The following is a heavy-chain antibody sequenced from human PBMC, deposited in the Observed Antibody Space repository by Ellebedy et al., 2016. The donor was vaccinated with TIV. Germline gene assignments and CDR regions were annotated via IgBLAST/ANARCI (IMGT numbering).Heavy chain of an antibody. D-gene: IGHD3-10*01. J-gene: IGHJ4*02. Sequence: SETLSLXXTVSGASISSGGSYWTWMRHHQKKGLEWIGYIYYTGSTYSSPSLQSRLTMSLDTSRNQFSLKLTSVTAADTAVYYCARGEVRGTIPKYWGQGTLVTVSS. CDR3: ARGEVRGTIPKY. CDR2: IYYTGST. CDR1: GASISSGGSY. V-gene: IGHV4-31*03.